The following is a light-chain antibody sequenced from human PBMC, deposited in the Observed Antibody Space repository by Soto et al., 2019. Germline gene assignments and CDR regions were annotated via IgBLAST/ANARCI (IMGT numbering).Light chain of an antibody. V-gene: IGKV3-11*01. J-gene: IGKJ5*01. CDR2: DAS. CDR3: QQRNNWPPSIT. CDR1: QSIASH. Sequence: EIVLTQSPVTLSLYPGERATLSCRASQSIASHLAWYQQKPGQPPRLLIHDASSRAPGIPARFSGSGSGTDFTLTISSLEPEDFAVYYCQQRNNWPPSITFGPGTRLEIK.